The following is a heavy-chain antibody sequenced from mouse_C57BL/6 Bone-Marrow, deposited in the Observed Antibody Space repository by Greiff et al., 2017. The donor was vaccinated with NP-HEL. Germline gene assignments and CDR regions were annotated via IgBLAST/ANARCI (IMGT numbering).Heavy chain of an antibody. V-gene: IGHV14-4*01. CDR2: IDPENGDT. Sequence: EVQLKQSGAELVRPGASVKLSCTASGFNIKDDYMHWVKQRPEQGLEWIGWIDPENGDTEYASKFQGKATITADTSSNTAYLQLSSLTSEDTAVYYCTTGGSPYYFDYWGQGTTLTVSS. CDR1: GFNIKDDY. D-gene: IGHD1-1*02. J-gene: IGHJ2*01. CDR3: TTGGSPYYFDY.